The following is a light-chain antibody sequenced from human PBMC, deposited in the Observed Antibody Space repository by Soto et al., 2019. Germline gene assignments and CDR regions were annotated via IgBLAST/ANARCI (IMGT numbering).Light chain of an antibody. J-gene: IGLJ1*01. CDR1: TSNIGSNT. CDR3: STYTDKTYI. Sequence: QSALTQPPSASGTAGQRVTISCSGSTSNIGSNTVNWYQQLPGTAPKTLIYSNNQRPSGVPDRFSGSKSGTSGSLAISGLLSEDEAEYFCSTYTDKTYIFGSGTKVTVL. V-gene: IGLV1-44*01. CDR2: SNN.